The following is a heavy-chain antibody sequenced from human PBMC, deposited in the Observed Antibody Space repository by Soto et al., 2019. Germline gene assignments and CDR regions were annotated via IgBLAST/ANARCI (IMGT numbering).Heavy chain of an antibody. Sequence: ETLSLTCAVYGGSFSGYYWSWIRQPPGKGLEWLGEINHSGSTNYNPSLKSRVTISVDTSKNQFSLKLSSVTAADTAVYYCARGTPITIFGVVNHYYYYGMDVWGQGTTVTVSS. CDR1: GGSFSGYY. J-gene: IGHJ6*02. CDR2: INHSGST. D-gene: IGHD3-3*01. V-gene: IGHV4-34*01. CDR3: ARGTPITIFGVVNHYYYYGMDV.